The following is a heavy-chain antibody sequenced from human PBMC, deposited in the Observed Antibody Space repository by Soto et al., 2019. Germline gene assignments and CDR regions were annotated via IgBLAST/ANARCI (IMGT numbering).Heavy chain of an antibody. CDR3: VRDRGYTGYDLEY. D-gene: IGHD5-12*01. CDR1: GFTFSSYW. Sequence: GGSLRLSCAASGFTFSSYWMSWVRQAPGKGLEWVANIKQDGSEKYYADSVKGRFTISRDNAKNSLYLQMNSLRDEDTAVYYCVRDRGYTGYDLEYWGQGTLVTVSS. V-gene: IGHV3-7*01. J-gene: IGHJ4*02. CDR2: IKQDGSEK.